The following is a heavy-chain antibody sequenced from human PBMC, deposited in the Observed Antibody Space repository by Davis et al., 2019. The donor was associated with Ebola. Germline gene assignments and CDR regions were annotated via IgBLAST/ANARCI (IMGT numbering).Heavy chain of an antibody. Sequence: SETLSLTCTVSGCSVSNRTYYWGWIRQPPGKGLEWVGSIFYNGDTFYNLSLESRVTISVDTSKNQFSLKLSSVTAADTAVYYCARQTAYYYDSSGYYTAYYFDYWGQGTLVTVSS. CDR3: ARQTAYYYDSSGYYTAYYFDY. CDR1: GCSVSNRTYY. J-gene: IGHJ4*02. D-gene: IGHD3-22*01. V-gene: IGHV4-39*01. CDR2: IFYNGDT.